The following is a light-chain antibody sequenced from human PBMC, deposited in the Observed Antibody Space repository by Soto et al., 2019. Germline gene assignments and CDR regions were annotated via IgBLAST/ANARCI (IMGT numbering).Light chain of an antibody. Sequence: EIVMTQSPATLSVSPGERATLSCRASQSVSSNLAWYQQKPGQAPRLLIYGASTRATGIPARFRGSGSGTEFTLTISSLQSEDFAVYYCQQYNNWPPYMSTFGQGNKLEIK. CDR2: GAS. CDR1: QSVSSN. V-gene: IGKV3-15*01. J-gene: IGKJ2*01. CDR3: QQYNNWPPYMST.